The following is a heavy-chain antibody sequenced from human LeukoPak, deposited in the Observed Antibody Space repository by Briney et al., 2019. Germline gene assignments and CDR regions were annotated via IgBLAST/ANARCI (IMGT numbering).Heavy chain of an antibody. CDR2: MNPNSGNT. Sequence: ASVKVSCKASGYTFTSYDINWVRQATGQGLEWMGWMNPNSGNTGYAQKFQGRVTMTRNTSISTAYMELSSLRSEDTAVYYCARGGGATNYYYYYYMDVWGKGTTVTVSS. CDR3: ARGGGATNYYYYYYMDV. J-gene: IGHJ6*03. V-gene: IGHV1-8*01. D-gene: IGHD5-12*01. CDR1: GYTFTSYD.